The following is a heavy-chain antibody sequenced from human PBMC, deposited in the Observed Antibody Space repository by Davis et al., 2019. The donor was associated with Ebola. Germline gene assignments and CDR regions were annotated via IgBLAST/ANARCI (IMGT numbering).Heavy chain of an antibody. D-gene: IGHD6-13*01. V-gene: IGHV1-18*04. CDR1: GYTFTGYY. J-gene: IGHJ4*02. CDR2: ISAYNGNT. Sequence: AASVKVSCKASGYTFTGYYMYWVRQAPGQGLEWMGWISAYNGNTNYAQKLQGRVTMTTDTSTSTAYMELRSLRSDDTAVYYCARGLPSSCEDYWGQGTLVTVSS. CDR3: ARGLPSSCEDY.